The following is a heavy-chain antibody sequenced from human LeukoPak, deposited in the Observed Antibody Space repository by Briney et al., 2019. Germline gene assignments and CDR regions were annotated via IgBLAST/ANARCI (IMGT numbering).Heavy chain of an antibody. CDR1: GYTFTSYD. Sequence: ASVKVSCKASGYTFTSYDINWVRQATGQGLEWMGWMNPNSGNTGYAQKFQGRVTMTRNTSISTAYMELSSLRSEDTAVYYCARGVFNLLVRLDNWFDPWGQGTLVTVSS. CDR2: MNPNSGNT. V-gene: IGHV1-8*01. D-gene: IGHD3-10*01. J-gene: IGHJ5*02. CDR3: ARGVFNLLVRLDNWFDP.